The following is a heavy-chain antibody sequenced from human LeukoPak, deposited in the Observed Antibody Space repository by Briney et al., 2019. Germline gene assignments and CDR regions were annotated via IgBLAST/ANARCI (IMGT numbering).Heavy chain of an antibody. V-gene: IGHV3-30-3*01. CDR3: ARSSGWTFDY. CDR1: GFTFSSYA. J-gene: IGHJ4*02. D-gene: IGHD6-19*01. CDR2: ISYDGSNK. Sequence: GGSLRLSCVASGFTFSSYAMHWVRQAPGKGLEWVAVISYDGSNKYYADSVKGRFTISRDISKNTMYLQMNSLRAEDTAVYYCARSSGWTFDYWGQGTLVTVYS.